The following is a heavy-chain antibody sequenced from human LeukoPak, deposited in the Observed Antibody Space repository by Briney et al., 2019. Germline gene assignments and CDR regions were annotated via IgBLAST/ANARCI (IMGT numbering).Heavy chain of an antibody. V-gene: IGHV1-18*01. CDR1: GYTFTSYG. D-gene: IGHD5-24*01. J-gene: IGHJ6*02. CDR3: ARDRRWRRDSKTPYYYYGMDV. Sequence: ASLKVSCKASGYTFTSYGINWVRHAPGQGLERMGWISAKMGDTIYAQKLQGRVAMTTDTCTRTVYMELRSLRSDDTAVYYCARDRRWRRDSKTPYYYYGMDVWGQGTTVTVS. CDR2: ISAKMGDT.